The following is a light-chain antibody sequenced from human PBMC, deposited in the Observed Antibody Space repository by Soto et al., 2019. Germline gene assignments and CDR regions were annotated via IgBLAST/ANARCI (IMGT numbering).Light chain of an antibody. V-gene: IGKV1-33*01. Sequence: DIQMTQSPSSLPSSVGDRVTITCQASQDIKNYLNWYQQKLGKAPKLLIYDASNLETGVPSRFSGSGYGTDFTFTISSLQPEDFATYFCQQYSNLITFGQGTRLEIK. CDR3: QQYSNLIT. CDR1: QDIKNY. J-gene: IGKJ5*01. CDR2: DAS.